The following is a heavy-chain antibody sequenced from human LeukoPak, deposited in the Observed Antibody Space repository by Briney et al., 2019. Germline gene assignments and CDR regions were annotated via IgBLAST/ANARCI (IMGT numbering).Heavy chain of an antibody. Sequence: PSETLSLTCTVSGGSISSYYWSWIRQPPGKGLEWIGEINHSGSTNYNPSLKSRVTISVDTSKNQFSLKLSSVTAADTAVYYCARGRPKYDFWSGYYTGIGHYGMDVWGQGTTVTVSS. J-gene: IGHJ6*02. CDR1: GGSISSYY. V-gene: IGHV4-34*01. D-gene: IGHD3-3*01. CDR3: ARGRPKYDFWSGYYTGIGHYGMDV. CDR2: INHSGST.